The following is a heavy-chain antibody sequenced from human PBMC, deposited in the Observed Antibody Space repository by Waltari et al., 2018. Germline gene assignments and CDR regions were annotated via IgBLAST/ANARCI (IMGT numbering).Heavy chain of an antibody. CDR1: GGSSFSAYF. D-gene: IGHD3-10*01. CDR2: ITERGLT. J-gene: IGHJ1*01. CDR3: ARSAAIVVRGRYFQY. V-gene: IGHV4-34*02. Sequence: QVLLQQWGAGLLKPSETLSLSCAVHGGSSFSAYFWNWVRQVPGKGLEWIGEITERGLTNYNPALKSRATISVDTSRNQFSLTLTSVTAADTALYYCARSAAIVVRGRYFQYWGQGTLVTVSS.